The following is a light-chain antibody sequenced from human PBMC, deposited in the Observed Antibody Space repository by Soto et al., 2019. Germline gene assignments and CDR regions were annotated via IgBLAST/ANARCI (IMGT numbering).Light chain of an antibody. CDR3: QQFNSYPPLT. Sequence: AIQLTQSPSSLSASVGDRVTITCRASQGISSALAWYQQKPGKAPKLLIYDASSFERGVPSRFSSSGSWTDFTPATSSPLPEDVATYYCQQFNSYPPLTFGGGTKVEIK. CDR2: DAS. CDR1: QGISSA. J-gene: IGKJ4*01. V-gene: IGKV1-13*02.